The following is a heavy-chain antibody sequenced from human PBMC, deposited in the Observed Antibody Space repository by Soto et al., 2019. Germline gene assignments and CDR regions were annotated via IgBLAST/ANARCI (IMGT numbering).Heavy chain of an antibody. CDR3: AGQTFTIAAASYGRSNWFDP. CDR1: GGSITSSSHF. CDR2: IYFTGNT. Sequence: TLSLTCSASGGSITSSSHFWGWVRQPPGKGLEWIGTIYFTGNTYYTPSLKSRLTMSIDTSKNEFSLGLNSVTAADTAVYYCAGQTFTIAAASYGRSNWFDPWGPGTLVTVSS. J-gene: IGHJ5*02. D-gene: IGHD6-25*01. V-gene: IGHV4-39*01.